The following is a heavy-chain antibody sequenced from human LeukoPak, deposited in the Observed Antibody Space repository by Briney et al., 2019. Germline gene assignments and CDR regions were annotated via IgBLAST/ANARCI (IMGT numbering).Heavy chain of an antibody. Sequence: PSETLSLTCTVSGGSISSYYWSWIRQPAGKGLEWIGRIYTSGSTNYNPSLKSRVTMSVDTSKNQFSLKLSSVTAADTAVHYCARVYNYYDSSGYYYQGGFDYWGQGTLVTVSS. J-gene: IGHJ4*02. CDR3: ARVYNYYDSSGYYYQGGFDY. CDR2: IYTSGST. V-gene: IGHV4-4*07. D-gene: IGHD3-22*01. CDR1: GGSISSYY.